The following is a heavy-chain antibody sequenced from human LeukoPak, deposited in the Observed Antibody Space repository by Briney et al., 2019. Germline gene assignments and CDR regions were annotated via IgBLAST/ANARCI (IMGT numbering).Heavy chain of an antibody. CDR1: GFTFSSYW. CDR2: INSDGSST. Sequence: GGSLRLSCAASGFTFSSYWMHWVRQAPGKGLVWVSRINSDGSSTSYADSVKGRFTISRDNAKNTLYLQMNSLRAEDTAVYYCARRYYYDSSGYYFSAFDIWGQGTMVTVSS. CDR3: ARRYYYDSSGYYFSAFDI. V-gene: IGHV3-74*01. J-gene: IGHJ3*02. D-gene: IGHD3-22*01.